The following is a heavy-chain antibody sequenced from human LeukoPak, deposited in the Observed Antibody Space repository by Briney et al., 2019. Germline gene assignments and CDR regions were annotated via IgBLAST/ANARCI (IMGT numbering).Heavy chain of an antibody. CDR3: ARQGGAYSSGRFDY. J-gene: IGHJ4*02. Sequence: GGSLRLSCAASGFTFSDYYMSWIRQAPGKGLEWDSYISSSSSYTNYADSVKGRFTISRDHAKNSLYLQMNSLRAEDTAVYYCARQGGAYSSGRFDYWGQGTLVTVSS. CDR1: GFTFSDYY. V-gene: IGHV3-11*06. D-gene: IGHD6-19*01. CDR2: ISSSSSYT.